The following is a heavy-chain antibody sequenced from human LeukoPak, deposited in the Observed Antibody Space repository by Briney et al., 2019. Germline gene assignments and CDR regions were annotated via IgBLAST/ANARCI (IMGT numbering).Heavy chain of an antibody. CDR1: GGSISSYGYY. CDR3: ASPTVRGTHYYYMDV. Sequence: SETLSLTCTVSGGSISSYGYYWVWIRQPPGKGLEWIGSIYYSGSTYYNPSLKSRVTISVVTSKNQFSLKLSSVTAADTAVYYCASPTVRGTHYYYMDVWGKGTTVTVSS. CDR2: IYYSGST. D-gene: IGHD3-10*01. V-gene: IGHV4-39*01. J-gene: IGHJ6*03.